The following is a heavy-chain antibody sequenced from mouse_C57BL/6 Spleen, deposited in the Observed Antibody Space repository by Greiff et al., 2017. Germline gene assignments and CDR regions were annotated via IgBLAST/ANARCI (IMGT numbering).Heavy chain of an antibody. V-gene: IGHV1-4*01. CDR1: GYTFTSST. D-gene: IGHD1-3*01. Sequence: QVQLQQSGAELARPGASVKMSCKASGYTFTSSTMNWVKQRPGQGLEWIGYINPSSGYTKYNQKFKDKATLTADKSSSTAYMQLSILTTEDSAVYYCARDLSGDAMDYWGQGTSVTVSS. CDR2: INPSSGYT. CDR3: ARDLSGDAMDY. J-gene: IGHJ4*01.